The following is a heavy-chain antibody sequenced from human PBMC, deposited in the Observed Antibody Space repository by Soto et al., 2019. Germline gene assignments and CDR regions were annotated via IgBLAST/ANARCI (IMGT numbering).Heavy chain of an antibody. CDR2: VHDSWGS. V-gene: IGHV4-59*08. D-gene: IGHD3-10*01. CDR3: ARQGFGAIRGLVDV. CDR1: GGYISSYY. Sequence: QVPLQESGPGLLKPSEALSLSCTVSGGYISSYYWSWIRQTPGKGLEWIGYVHDSWGSNYNPSLKSRVAISPETSKGQFSLELTSVTATDTAVYYCARQGFGAIRGLVDVWGQGTTVTVSS. J-gene: IGHJ6*01.